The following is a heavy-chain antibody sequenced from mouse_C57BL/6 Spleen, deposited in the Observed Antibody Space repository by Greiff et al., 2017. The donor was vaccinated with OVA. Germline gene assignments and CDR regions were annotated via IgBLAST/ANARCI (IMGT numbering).Heavy chain of an antibody. CDR3: ARFTTVVADDY. D-gene: IGHD1-1*01. CDR2: IYPGSGST. J-gene: IGHJ2*01. V-gene: IGHV1-55*01. CDR1: GYTFTSYW. Sequence: VQLQQSGAELVKPGASVKMSCKASGYTFTSYWITWVKQRPGQGLEWIGDIYPGSGSTNYNEKFKSKATLTVDTSSSTAYMQLSSLTSEDSAVYYCARFTTVVADDYWGQGTTLTVSS.